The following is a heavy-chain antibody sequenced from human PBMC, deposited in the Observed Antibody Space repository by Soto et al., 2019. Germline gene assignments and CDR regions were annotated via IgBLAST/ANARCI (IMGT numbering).Heavy chain of an antibody. Sequence: PSETLSLTCTVSGGSVSSGSYYWSWIRQPPGKGLEWIGFVYYTGSTNYNPSFKSRVTISVDRPKNQFSLKLSSVTAADTAVYYCARDFEYCTSGVCLVYFDYWGQGTLVTVSS. D-gene: IGHD2-8*01. CDR2: VYYTGST. J-gene: IGHJ4*02. CDR3: ARDFEYCTSGVCLVYFDY. CDR1: GGSVSSGSYY. V-gene: IGHV4-61*01.